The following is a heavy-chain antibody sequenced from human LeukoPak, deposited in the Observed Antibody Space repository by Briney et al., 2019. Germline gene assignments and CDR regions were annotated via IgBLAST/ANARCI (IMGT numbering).Heavy chain of an antibody. CDR3: AREWGSASELPRDFDY. Sequence: TASETLSLTCTVSGGSISSSSYYWGWIRQPPGKGLEWIGSIYYSGSTYYNPSLKSRVTISVDTSKNQFSLKLSSVTAADTAVYYCAREWGSASELPRDFDYWGQGTLVTVSS. D-gene: IGHD3-16*01. J-gene: IGHJ4*02. CDR1: GGSISSSSYY. CDR2: IYYSGST. V-gene: IGHV4-39*07.